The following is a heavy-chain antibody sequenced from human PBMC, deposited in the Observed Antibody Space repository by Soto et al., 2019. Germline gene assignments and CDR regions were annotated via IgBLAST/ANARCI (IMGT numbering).Heavy chain of an antibody. D-gene: IGHD3-22*01. CDR1: GFTFSSYW. J-gene: IGHJ4*02. V-gene: IGHV3-7*01. CDR3: ARDDYPYYDDSSGYHFDY. Sequence: GGSLRLSCAASGFTFSSYWMSWVRQAPGKGLEWVANIKQDGSEKYNVASVKGRFTISRDNAKNSVYLQLNSLRAEDTAVYYCARDDYPYYDDSSGYHFDYWGQGTLVTVSS. CDR2: IKQDGSEK.